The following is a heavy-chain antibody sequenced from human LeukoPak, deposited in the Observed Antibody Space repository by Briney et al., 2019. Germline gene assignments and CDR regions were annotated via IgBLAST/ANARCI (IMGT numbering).Heavy chain of an antibody. Sequence: GASVKVSCRASGYTFTGYYMHWVRQAPGQGLEWMGWINPNSGGTNYAQKFQGRVTMTRDTSISTAYMELSRLRSDDTAVYYCARDRGYYDILTGYYNFDYWGQGTLVTVSS. CDR1: GYTFTGYY. J-gene: IGHJ4*01. D-gene: IGHD3-9*01. CDR2: INPNSGGT. CDR3: ARDRGYYDILTGYYNFDY. V-gene: IGHV1-2*02.